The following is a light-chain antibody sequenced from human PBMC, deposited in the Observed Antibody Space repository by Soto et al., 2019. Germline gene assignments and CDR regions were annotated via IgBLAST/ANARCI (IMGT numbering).Light chain of an antibody. CDR1: QSIGTF. CDR3: QQYGNSPQT. V-gene: IGKV1-39*01. CDR2: TSF. Sequence: IQMTQSPSSLSSCVGDIFSIRCRASQSIGTFLNWYQQKPGEAPNLLIHTSFTLYSGVPSRFSGSGSGTDFTLTISRLEPEDFAVYYCQQYGNSPQTFGQGTKVDI. J-gene: IGKJ1*01.